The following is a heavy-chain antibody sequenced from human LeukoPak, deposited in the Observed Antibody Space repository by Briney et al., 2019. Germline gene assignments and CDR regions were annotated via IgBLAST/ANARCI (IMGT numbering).Heavy chain of an antibody. Sequence: GRSLRLPCAASGFTFSSYGMHWVRQAPGKGLEWVAVIWYDGSNKYYADSVKGRFTISRDNSKNTLYLQMNSLRAEDTAVYYCARDQGGGRYYYGMDVWGQGTTVTVSS. D-gene: IGHD3-16*01. J-gene: IGHJ6*02. V-gene: IGHV3-33*01. CDR1: GFTFSSYG. CDR3: ARDQGGGRYYYGMDV. CDR2: IWYDGSNK.